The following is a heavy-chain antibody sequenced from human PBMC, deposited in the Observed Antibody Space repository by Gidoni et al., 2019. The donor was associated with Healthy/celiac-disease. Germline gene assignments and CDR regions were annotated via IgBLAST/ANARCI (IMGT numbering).Heavy chain of an antibody. CDR3: TRVPHIVVVIAIVNPPDY. V-gene: IGHV3-49*03. CDR2: IRSKAYGGTT. CDR1: GFTFGYYA. J-gene: IGHJ4*02. Sequence: EVQLVESGGGLVQPGRSLSLSCPASGFTFGYYAMSWFRQAPGKGLEWVGFIRSKAYGGTTEYAASVKGRFTISRDDSKSIAYLQMNSLKTEDTAVYYCTRVPHIVVVIAIVNPPDYWGQGTLVTVSS. D-gene: IGHD2-21*01.